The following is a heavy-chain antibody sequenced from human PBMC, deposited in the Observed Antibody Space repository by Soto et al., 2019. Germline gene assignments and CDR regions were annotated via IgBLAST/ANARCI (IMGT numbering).Heavy chain of an antibody. V-gene: IGHV4-39*01. Sequence: GWVRQPPGKGLEWIGSIFYSGSTHYKPSLQSRVTISGDTSKNQFSLKLSSVTAADTAVYYCARTPDSSGYYFDYWGQGTLVTVS. J-gene: IGHJ4*02. CDR2: IFYSGST. D-gene: IGHD3-22*01. CDR3: ARTPDSSGYYFDY.